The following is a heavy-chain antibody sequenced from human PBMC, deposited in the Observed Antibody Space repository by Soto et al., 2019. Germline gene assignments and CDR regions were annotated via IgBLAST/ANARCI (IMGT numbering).Heavy chain of an antibody. CDR1: GFPFSTYW. J-gene: IGHJ4*02. D-gene: IGHD1-26*01. CDR2: INQDGSDK. V-gene: IGHV3-7*01. CDR3: ARAQYGIFDY. Sequence: GGSLRLSCAASGFPFSTYWMSWVRQAPGKGLEWVANINQDGSDKYYVDSVKGRFTISRDNAKNSLYLQMNSLRAEDTAVYYCARAQYGIFDYWGQGTLVTVSS.